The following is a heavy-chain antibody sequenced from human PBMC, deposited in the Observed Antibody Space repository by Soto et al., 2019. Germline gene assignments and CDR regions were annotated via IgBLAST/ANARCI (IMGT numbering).Heavy chain of an antibody. V-gene: IGHV1-69*13. J-gene: IGHJ6*02. CDR1: GGTFSSYA. CDR2: IIPIFGTA. Sequence: SVKVSCKASGGTFSSYAISWVRQAPGQGLEWMGGIIPIFGTANYAQKLQGRVTITADESTGTAYMELSSLRSEDTAVYYCASNAARYCSCTSCMTDYYYGMDVWGQGTTVTVSS. D-gene: IGHD2-2*01. CDR3: ASNAARYCSCTSCMTDYYYGMDV.